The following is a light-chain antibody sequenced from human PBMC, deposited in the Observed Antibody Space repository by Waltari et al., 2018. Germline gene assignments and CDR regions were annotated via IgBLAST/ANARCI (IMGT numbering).Light chain of an antibody. CDR2: DAS. CDR3: QLRRS. V-gene: IGKV3-11*01. J-gene: IGKJ2*01. Sequence: EVVLTQSPATLSLSPGERATLSCRASQSVSGYLAWYQQKPGQAPRLLIYDASNRATGIPARFSGSASGTEFTLTISSLEPEDFALYYCQLRRSLGQGTKLEIK. CDR1: QSVSGY.